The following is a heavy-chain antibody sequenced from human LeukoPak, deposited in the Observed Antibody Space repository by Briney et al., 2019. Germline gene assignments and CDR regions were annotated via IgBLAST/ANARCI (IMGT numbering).Heavy chain of an antibody. J-gene: IGHJ4*02. CDR1: GYTFTSYG. CDR2: ISAYNGNT. Sequence: ASVKVSCKASGYTFTSYGISWVQQAPGQGLEWMGWISAYNGNTNYAQKLQGRVTMTTDTSTSTAYMELRSLRSDDTAVYYCAKGYCSSTSCYGDYWGQGTLVTVSS. CDR3: AKGYCSSTSCYGDY. D-gene: IGHD2-2*01. V-gene: IGHV1-18*01.